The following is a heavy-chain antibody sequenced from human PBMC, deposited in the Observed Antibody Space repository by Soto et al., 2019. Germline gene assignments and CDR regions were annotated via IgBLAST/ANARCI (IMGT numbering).Heavy chain of an antibody. CDR3: ARALVRAVAGTDAFDI. V-gene: IGHV1-2*04. CDR1: GYTFTGYY. CDR2: INPNSGGT. J-gene: IGHJ3*02. Sequence: ASVKVSCKASGYTFTGYYMHWVRQAPGQGLEWMGWINPNSGGTNYAQKFQGWVTMTRDTSISTAYMELSRLRSDDTAVYYCARALVRAVAGTDAFDIWGQGTMVTVSS. D-gene: IGHD6-19*01.